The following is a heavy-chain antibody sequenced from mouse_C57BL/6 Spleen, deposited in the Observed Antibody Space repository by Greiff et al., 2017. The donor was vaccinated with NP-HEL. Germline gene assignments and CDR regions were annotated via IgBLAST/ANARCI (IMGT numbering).Heavy chain of an antibody. CDR3: ARYYGRGDAMDY. CDR1: GFNIKDYY. V-gene: IGHV14-2*01. Sequence: EVQLQQSGAELVKPGASVKLSCTASGFNIKDYYMHWVKQRTEQGLEWIGRIDPEDGETKYAPQFQGKATITADTSSNTAYLQLSSLTSEDTAVYYCARYYGRGDAMDYWGQGTSVTVSS. D-gene: IGHD2-1*01. CDR2: IDPEDGET. J-gene: IGHJ4*01.